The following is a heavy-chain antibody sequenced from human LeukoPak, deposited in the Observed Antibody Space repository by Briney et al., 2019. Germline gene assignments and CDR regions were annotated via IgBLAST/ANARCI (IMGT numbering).Heavy chain of an antibody. CDR2: ISPSGSTI. Sequence: GGSLRLSCAVSGITLSNYGMSWVRQAPGKGLEWVSYISPSGSTIRNADSVKGRFTISRDNTRNSLYLQMSSLRADDTAVYYCARAGRGFTYGYSDSWGQGTLVTVSS. CDR3: ARAGRGFTYGYSDS. J-gene: IGHJ4*02. D-gene: IGHD2-8*01. CDR1: GITLSNYG. V-gene: IGHV3-11*01.